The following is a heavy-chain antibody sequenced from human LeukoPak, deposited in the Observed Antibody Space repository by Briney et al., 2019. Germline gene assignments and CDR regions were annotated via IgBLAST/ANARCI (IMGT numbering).Heavy chain of an antibody. D-gene: IGHD3-22*01. CDR1: GFTFSSYA. CDR2: ISSSGSTI. V-gene: IGHV3-48*03. J-gene: IGHJ4*02. CDR3: ARDPTYDSSGYGAQYYFDY. Sequence: PGGSLRLSCAASGFTFSSYAMSWVRQAPGKGLEWVSYISSSGSTIYYADSVKGRFTISRDNAKNSLYLQMNSLRAEDTAVYYCARDPTYDSSGYGAQYYFDYWGQGTLVTVSS.